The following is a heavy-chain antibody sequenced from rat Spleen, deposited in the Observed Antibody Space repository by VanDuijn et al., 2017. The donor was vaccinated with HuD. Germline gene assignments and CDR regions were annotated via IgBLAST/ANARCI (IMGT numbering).Heavy chain of an antibody. D-gene: IGHD1-12*02. Sequence: EVQLVESGGGLVQPGRSLKLSCAASGFTFSNYDMAWVRQAPTRGLDWVASINSGGDNTYYRDSVKGRFTISSDNEKSTLYLQLDSLRSEDTATYYCTTDTFYDGTYYPGGFDYWGQGVMVTVSS. V-gene: IGHV5S23*01. CDR2: INSGGDNT. CDR1: GFTFSNYD. CDR3: TTDTFYDGTYYPGGFDY. J-gene: IGHJ2*01.